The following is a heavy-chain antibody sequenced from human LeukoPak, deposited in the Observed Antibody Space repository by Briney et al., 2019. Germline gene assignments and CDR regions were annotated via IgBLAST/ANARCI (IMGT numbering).Heavy chain of an antibody. CDR1: GFTFSDYY. CDR2: ISSSGSAT. J-gene: IGHJ5*02. D-gene: IGHD3-10*01. V-gene: IGHV3-11*04. Sequence: PGGSLRLSCAASGFTFSDYYMSWIRQAPGKGLEWVSYISSSGSATYYADSVKGRFTISRDNAKKSLYLQMNSLRAEDTAIYYCARGPQFSGPGWFDPWGQGTLVTVSS. CDR3: ARGPQFSGPGWFDP.